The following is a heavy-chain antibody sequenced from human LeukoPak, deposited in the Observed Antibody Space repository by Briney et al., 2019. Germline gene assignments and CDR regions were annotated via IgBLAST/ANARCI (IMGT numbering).Heavy chain of an antibody. J-gene: IGHJ2*01. CDR1: GFTFSSYE. Sequence: GRSLRLSCAASGFTFSSYEMNWVRQAPGKGLEWVSCISSSGSTIYYADSVKGRFTISRDNAKNSLYLQMNSLRAEDTAVYYCARRQLIGCFDLWGRGTLVTVSS. V-gene: IGHV3-48*03. CDR2: ISSSGSTI. CDR3: ARRQLIGCFDL. D-gene: IGHD6-13*01.